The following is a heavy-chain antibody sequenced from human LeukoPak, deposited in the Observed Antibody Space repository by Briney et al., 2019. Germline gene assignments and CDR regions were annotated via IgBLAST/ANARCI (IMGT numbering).Heavy chain of an antibody. CDR3: ARMPRVDYDFWSGFGMDV. D-gene: IGHD3-3*01. Sequence: SETLSLTCAVSGGSISSSNWWSWVRQPPGKGLEWIGEIYHSGSTNYNPSLKSRVTISVDTSKNQFSLKLSSVTAADTAVYYCARMPRVDYDFWSGFGMDVWGQGTTVTVSS. CDR1: GGSISSSNW. CDR2: IYHSGST. J-gene: IGHJ6*02. V-gene: IGHV4-4*02.